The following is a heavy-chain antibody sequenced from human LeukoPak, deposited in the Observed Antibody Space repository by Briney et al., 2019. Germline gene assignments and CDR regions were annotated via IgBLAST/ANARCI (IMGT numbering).Heavy chain of an antibody. Sequence: SETLSLTCAVYGGSFSGYYWSWIRQPTGKGLEWIGEINHSGSTNYNPSLKSRVTISVDTSKNQFSLKLSSVTAADTAVYYCTRGRGYSGYMSDYWGREPWSPSPQ. D-gene: IGHD5-12*01. CDR1: GGSFSGYY. V-gene: IGHV4-34*01. CDR2: INHSGST. J-gene: IGHJ4*02. CDR3: TRGRGYSGYMSDY.